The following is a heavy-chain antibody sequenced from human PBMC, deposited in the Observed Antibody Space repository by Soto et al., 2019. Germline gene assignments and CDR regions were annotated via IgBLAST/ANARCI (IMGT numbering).Heavy chain of an antibody. CDR2: VGIGSTKT. J-gene: IGHJ3*02. V-gene: IGHV1-3*04. CDR1: GYTFTNYV. CDR3: AREGAASATHPWGDAFDI. D-gene: IGHD3-16*01. Sequence: QVQLVQSGAEVKKPGASVKVSCKASGYTFTNYVIHWVRQAPGQSLEWMGWVGIGSTKTDYSQKFLGRVTFSRDTSANTAHMELSGLKSEDTAVYYCAREGAASATHPWGDAFDIWGQGTMVTVSS.